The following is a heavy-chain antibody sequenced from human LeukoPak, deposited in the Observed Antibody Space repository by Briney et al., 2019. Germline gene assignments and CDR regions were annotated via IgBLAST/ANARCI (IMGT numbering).Heavy chain of an antibody. CDR1: GFTFSSYW. J-gene: IGHJ4*02. V-gene: IGHV3-7*01. CDR2: IEKDGSQE. D-gene: IGHD2-8*01. CDR3: VRYEFDY. Sequence: PGGSLRLSCVSSGFTFSSYWMIWVRQAPGKGLEWVATIEKDGSQEYYVDSVKGRFTISRDNAKNSMYLQMNSLRVEDTAVYYCVRYEFDYWGRGTLVTVSS.